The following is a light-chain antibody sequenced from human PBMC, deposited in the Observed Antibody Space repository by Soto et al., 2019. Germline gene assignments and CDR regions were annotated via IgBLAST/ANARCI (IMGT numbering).Light chain of an antibody. V-gene: IGKV3-11*01. CDR3: QQRSNWPGT. Sequence: EIVLTQSPATLSLSPGERANLSCRASQSVSSYLAWYQQKPGQAPRLLIYDASNRATGIPARFSGSVSGTDFTLTICSLEPEDFAVYYCQQRSNWPGTFGQGTKV. CDR2: DAS. J-gene: IGKJ1*01. CDR1: QSVSSY.